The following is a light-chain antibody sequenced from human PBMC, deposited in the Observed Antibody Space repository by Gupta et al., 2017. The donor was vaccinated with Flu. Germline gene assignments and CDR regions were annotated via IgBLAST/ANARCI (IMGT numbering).Light chain of an antibody. CDR2: EVS. CDR1: SSDVGGYNY. J-gene: IGLJ1*01. CDR3: SSYSSSNTLVV. V-gene: IGLV2-14*01. Sequence: QSALTQPASVSGSPGQSITISCTGTSSDVGGYNYVSWYQQHPGIAPKLLIFEVSNRPSGVSNRFSGSKSGNTASLTISGLQAEDESDYYCSSYSSSNTLVVFGTGTRLTVL.